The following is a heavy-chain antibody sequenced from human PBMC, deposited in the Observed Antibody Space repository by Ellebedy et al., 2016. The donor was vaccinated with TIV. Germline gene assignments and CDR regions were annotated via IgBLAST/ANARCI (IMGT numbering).Heavy chain of an antibody. CDR3: ARLRVAVDAFDI. J-gene: IGHJ3*02. D-gene: IGHD2-21*01. CDR2: IYYSGST. V-gene: IGHV4-59*01. CDR1: GGSISSYY. Sequence: SETLSLTXTVSGGSISSYYWSWIRQPPGKGLEWIGYIYYSGSTNYNPSLKSRVTISVDTSKNQFSLKLSSVTAADTAVYYCARLRVAVDAFDIWGQGTMVTVSS.